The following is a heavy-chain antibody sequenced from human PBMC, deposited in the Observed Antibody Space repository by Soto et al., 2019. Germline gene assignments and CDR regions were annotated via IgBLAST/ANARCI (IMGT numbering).Heavy chain of an antibody. CDR2: IRSKAYGGTT. CDR1: GFTFGDYA. J-gene: IGHJ6*02. D-gene: IGHD5-12*01. Sequence: GGSLRLSCTASGFTFGDYAMSWFRQAPGKGLEWVGFIRSKAYGGTTEYAASVKGRFTISRDDSKSIAYLQMNSLKTEDTAVYYCTRDRAGYSGYDHYYYGMDVWGQGTTVTVSS. V-gene: IGHV3-49*03. CDR3: TRDRAGYSGYDHYYYGMDV.